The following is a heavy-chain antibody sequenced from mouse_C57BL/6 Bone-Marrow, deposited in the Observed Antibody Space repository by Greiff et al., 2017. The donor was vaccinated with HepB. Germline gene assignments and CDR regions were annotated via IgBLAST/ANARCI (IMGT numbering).Heavy chain of an antibody. CDR1: GYTFTSYG. Sequence: LQESGAELARPGASVKLSCKASGYTFTSYGISWVKQRTGQGLEWIGEIYPRSGNTYYNEKFKGKATLTADKSSSTAYMELRSLTSEDSAFYFCAYDGYYPWYFDVWGTGTTVTVSS. V-gene: IGHV1-81*01. D-gene: IGHD2-3*01. CDR2: IYPRSGNT. J-gene: IGHJ1*03. CDR3: AYDGYYPWYFDV.